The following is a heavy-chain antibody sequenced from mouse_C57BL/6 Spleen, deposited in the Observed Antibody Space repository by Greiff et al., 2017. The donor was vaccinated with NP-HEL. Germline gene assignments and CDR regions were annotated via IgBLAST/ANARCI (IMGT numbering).Heavy chain of an antibody. CDR1: GYAFSSYW. Sequence: VQLQQSGAELVKPGASVKISCKASGYAFSSYWMNWVKQRPGKGLEWIGQIYPGDGDTNYNGKFKGKATLTADKSSSTAYMQLSSLTSEDSAVYFCARGSCWDPYYFDYWGQGTTLTVSS. CDR3: ARGSCWDPYYFDY. D-gene: IGHD4-1*01. J-gene: IGHJ2*01. V-gene: IGHV1-80*01. CDR2: IYPGDGDT.